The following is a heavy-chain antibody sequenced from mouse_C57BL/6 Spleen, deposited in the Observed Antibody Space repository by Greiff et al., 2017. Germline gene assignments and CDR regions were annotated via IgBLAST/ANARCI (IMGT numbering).Heavy chain of an antibody. D-gene: IGHD2-10*02. V-gene: IGHV1-80*01. CDR1: GYAFSSYW. J-gene: IGHJ3*01. CDR3: AREGEYGIFAY. CDR2: IYPGDGDT. Sequence: VQLQQSGAELVKPGASVKISCKASGYAFSSYWMNWVKQRPGKGLEWIGQIYPGDGDTNYNGKVKGKATLTADKSSSTAYMPLSSLTSEDSAVYFCAREGEYGIFAYWGQGTLVTVSA.